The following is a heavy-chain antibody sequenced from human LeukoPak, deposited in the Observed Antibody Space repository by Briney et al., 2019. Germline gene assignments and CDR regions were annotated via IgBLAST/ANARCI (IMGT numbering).Heavy chain of an antibody. Sequence: GASVTVSCKVSGYTLTELSMHWVRQAPGKGLEWMGGFDPEDGETIYAQKFQGRVTMTEDTSTDTAYMELSSLRSEDTAVYYCATGMATAKNYYYYYMDVWGKGTTVTVSS. CDR2: FDPEDGET. CDR3: ATGMATAKNYYYYYMDV. V-gene: IGHV1-24*01. J-gene: IGHJ6*03. CDR1: GYTLTELS. D-gene: IGHD5-18*01.